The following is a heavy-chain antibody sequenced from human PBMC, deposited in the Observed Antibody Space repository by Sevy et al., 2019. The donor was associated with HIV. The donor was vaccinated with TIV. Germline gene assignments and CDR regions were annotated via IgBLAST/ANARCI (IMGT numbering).Heavy chain of an antibody. CDR2: IVKSGDRT. D-gene: IGHD1-26*01. V-gene: IGHV3-23*01. Sequence: GGSLRLSCAASGFTFSSHAMSWVRKAPGKGLEWVSAIVKSGDRTYYADSVKGRFTISRDNSKNTLYLQMNSLGAEDTSVYYCAKDQPGSGWAFDYWGQGTLVTVSS. CDR1: GFTFSSHA. CDR3: AKDQPGSGWAFDY. J-gene: IGHJ4*02.